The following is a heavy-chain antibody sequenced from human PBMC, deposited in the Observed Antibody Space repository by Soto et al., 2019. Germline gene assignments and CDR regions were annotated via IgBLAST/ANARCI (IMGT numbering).Heavy chain of an antibody. CDR2: INHSGSA. Sequence: SETLSLTCNVSTGSIFSHSFYWGWIRQPPGKGLECIGTINHSGSAYYNPSLKSRVTISVDTSKNQFSLTLNSVTAADTAVYYCARRYAPRYSSGNNHFDLWGQGTLVTVSS. CDR1: TGSIFSHSFY. CDR3: ARRYAPRYSSGNNHFDL. J-gene: IGHJ4*02. V-gene: IGHV4-39*01. D-gene: IGHD6-19*01.